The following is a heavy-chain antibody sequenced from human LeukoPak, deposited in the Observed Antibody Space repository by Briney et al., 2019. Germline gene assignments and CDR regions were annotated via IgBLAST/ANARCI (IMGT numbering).Heavy chain of an antibody. CDR3: ASPWGSGEIDY. CDR1: GGSISSSSYY. J-gene: IGHJ4*02. CDR2: IYYSGST. Sequence: PSETLSLTCTVSGGSISSSSYYWGWIRQPPGKGLEWIGSIYYSGSTYYNPSLKSRVTISVDTSKNQFSLKLSSVTAADMAVYYCASPWGSGEIDYWGQGTLVTVSS. D-gene: IGHD3-10*01. V-gene: IGHV4-39*07.